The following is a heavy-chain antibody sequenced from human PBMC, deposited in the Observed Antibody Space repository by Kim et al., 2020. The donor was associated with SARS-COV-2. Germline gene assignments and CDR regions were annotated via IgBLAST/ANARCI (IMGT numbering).Heavy chain of an antibody. J-gene: IGHJ4*02. CDR1: DGSITNNF. CDR3: ARLVNADYGDYPCDY. V-gene: IGHV4-59*12. CDR2: ISYSGIT. D-gene: IGHD4-17*01. Sequence: SETLSLTCTVSDGSITNNFWTWVRQTPGKGLEWIGYISYSGITKYNPSLKSRVTMSLDTAKNQFSLKLSSVTAADTAVNFCARLVNADYGDYPCDYWGQGTLVPVST.